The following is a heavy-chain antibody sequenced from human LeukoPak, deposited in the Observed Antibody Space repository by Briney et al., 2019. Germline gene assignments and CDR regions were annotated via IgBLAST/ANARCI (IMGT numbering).Heavy chain of an antibody. Sequence: ASVKVSCKASGYTFTGYYMHWVRQAPGQGLEWMGWIKPNSGGTNYAQKFQGRVTMTRDTSISTAYMELSRLRSDDTAVYYCARERGYCSGGSCYSSLDYWGQGTLVTVSS. V-gene: IGHV1-2*02. D-gene: IGHD2-15*01. J-gene: IGHJ4*02. CDR1: GYTFTGYY. CDR3: ARERGYCSGGSCYSSLDY. CDR2: IKPNSGGT.